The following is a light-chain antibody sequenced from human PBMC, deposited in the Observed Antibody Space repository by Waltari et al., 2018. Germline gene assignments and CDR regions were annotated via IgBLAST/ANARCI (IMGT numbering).Light chain of an antibody. CDR2: DTS. J-gene: IGKJ1*01. CDR1: QSVGRS. V-gene: IGKV3-20*01. CDR3: QHYVNLPVT. Sequence: DIVLTQSPGALSLSPGERATLSCRASQSVGRSLAWYQQKPGQAPRLLIYDTSSRATDTPGRFSGSGSGTDFSLAISSLEPEDFAVYFCQHYVNLPVTFGQGTKVEI.